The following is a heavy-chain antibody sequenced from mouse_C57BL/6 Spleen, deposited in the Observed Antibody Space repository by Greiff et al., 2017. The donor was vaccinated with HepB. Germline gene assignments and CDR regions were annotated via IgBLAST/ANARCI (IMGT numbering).Heavy chain of an antibody. CDR3: ARGGGTDYFDY. CDR2: INPGSGGT. J-gene: IGHJ2*01. CDR1: GYAFTNYL. D-gene: IGHD4-1*01. V-gene: IGHV1-54*01. Sequence: VQLQQSGAELVRPGTSVKVSCKASGYAFTNYLIEWVKQRPGQGLEWIGVINPGSGGTNDNEKFKGKATLTADKSSSTAYMQLSSLTSEDSAVYFCARGGGTDYFDYWGQGTTLTVSS.